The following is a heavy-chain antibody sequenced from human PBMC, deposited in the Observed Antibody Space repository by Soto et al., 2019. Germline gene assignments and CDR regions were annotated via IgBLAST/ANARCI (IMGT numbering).Heavy chain of an antibody. CDR3: ARDKWNDFDYYYSMDV. Sequence: QVQLQQSGPGLVKSSQTLSLTCAISGDSVSSNTAAWNWIRQSPSRGLEWLGRTYYRSKWYNDYAVAVKSGITVHTYTSKNQFTLQLNSVTPEDTAVYYCARDKWNDFDYYYSMDVWGQGTTVTFSS. J-gene: IGHJ6*02. V-gene: IGHV6-1*01. CDR1: GDSVSSNTAA. CDR2: TYYRSKWYN. D-gene: IGHD1-20*01.